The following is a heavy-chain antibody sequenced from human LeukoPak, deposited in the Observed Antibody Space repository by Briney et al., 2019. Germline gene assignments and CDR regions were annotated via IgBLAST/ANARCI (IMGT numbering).Heavy chain of an antibody. CDR2: ISSSSSYI. CDR3: ARAGGWYENDY. CDR1: GFTFSSYS. Sequence: GGSLRLSCAASGFTFSSYSMIWVRQATGKGLEWVSSISSSSSYIYYADSVKGRFTISRDNAKNSLYLQMNSLRAEDTAVYYCARAGGWYENDYWGQGTLVTVSS. J-gene: IGHJ4*02. D-gene: IGHD6-19*01. V-gene: IGHV3-21*01.